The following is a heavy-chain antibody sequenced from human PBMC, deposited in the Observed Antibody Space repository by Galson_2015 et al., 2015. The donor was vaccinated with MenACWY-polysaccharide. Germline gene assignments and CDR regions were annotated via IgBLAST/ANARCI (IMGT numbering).Heavy chain of an antibody. J-gene: IGHJ4*02. CDR1: GYSFTSYW. D-gene: IGHD3-10*01. Sequence: QSGAEVKKPGESLKISCKGSGYSFTSYWIGWVRQMPGKGLEWMGIIYPGDSDTRYSPSFQGQVTILADKSISTAYLQWSSLKASDTAMYYCARHTIEAMAQGRAGFDYGGQGTLVTVSS. V-gene: IGHV5-51*01. CDR3: ARHTIEAMAQGRAGFDY. CDR2: IYPGDSDT.